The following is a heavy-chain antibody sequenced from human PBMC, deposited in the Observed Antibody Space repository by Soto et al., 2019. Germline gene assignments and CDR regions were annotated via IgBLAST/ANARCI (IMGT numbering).Heavy chain of an antibody. J-gene: IGHJ4*02. CDR2: INHNGLT. Sequence: PSEALSLTCGVYGASFTSNYWSWVRQPPAKGLEWIGEINHNGLTNYNPSLKSRVTISVDTSKNQFSLKLTPVTAADTAVYYCASARWDYWGQGTLVTVSS. CDR1: GASFTSNY. V-gene: IGHV4-34*01. D-gene: IGHD2-15*01. CDR3: ASARWDY.